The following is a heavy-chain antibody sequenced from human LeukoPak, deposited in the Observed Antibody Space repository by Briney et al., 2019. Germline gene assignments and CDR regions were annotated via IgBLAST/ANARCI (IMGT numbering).Heavy chain of an antibody. D-gene: IGHD2-15*01. J-gene: IGHJ6*02. CDR3: ARSPATKKTIYYYYGMDV. Sequence: GASGTVSFKASGGTFSSYAISWVRQAPGQGLEWMGRIIPIFGIANFAQKLQGRVTITADKSTSTAYMELSSLRSEDTAVYYCARSPATKKTIYYYYGMDVWGQGTTVTVSS. V-gene: IGHV1-69*04. CDR1: GGTFSSYA. CDR2: IIPIFGIA.